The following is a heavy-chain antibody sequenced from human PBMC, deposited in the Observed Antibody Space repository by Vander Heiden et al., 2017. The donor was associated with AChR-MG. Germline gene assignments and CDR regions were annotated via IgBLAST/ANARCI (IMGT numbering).Heavy chain of an antibody. V-gene: IGHV4-34*01. CDR1: GWSSRRYY. Sequence: QAQLQQWGAGLLKPSRTLRRPCAVHGWSSRRYYLSQIRQPPRKWLEWIWEINHSRSTKSHPSIKSRVTVTVDTSKNQIFLKLSPVAAAETAVYYCARGGPPYTASVLGYYYMDVWGSGTPVTVSS. CDR3: ARGGPPYTASVLGYYYMDV. D-gene: IGHD5-18*01. CDR2: INHSRST. J-gene: IGHJ6*03.